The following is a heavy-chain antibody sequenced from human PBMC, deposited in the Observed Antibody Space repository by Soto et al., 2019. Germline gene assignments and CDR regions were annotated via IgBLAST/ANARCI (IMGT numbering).Heavy chain of an antibody. V-gene: IGHV3-49*03. CDR2: IRSKAYGGTT. CDR1: VFSFGEYA. D-gene: IGHD2-2*01. CDR3: TVCSSTSCYYYGMDV. Sequence: SLRHSCTASVFSFGEYATSWFRQAPGKGLEWVGFIRSKAYGGTTEYAASVKGRFTISRDDSKSIAYLQMNSLKTEDTAVYYCTVCSSTSCYYYGMDVWGQGTTVTVSS. J-gene: IGHJ6*02.